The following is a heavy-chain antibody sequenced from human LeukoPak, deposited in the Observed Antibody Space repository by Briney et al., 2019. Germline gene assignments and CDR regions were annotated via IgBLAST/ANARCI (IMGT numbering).Heavy chain of an antibody. CDR2: INHSGST. CDR3: ASGLSGSYYRDAFDI. Sequence: SETLSLACAVYGGSFSGYYWSWIRQPPGKGLEWIGEINHSGSTNYNPSLKSRVTISVDTSKNQFSLKLSSVTAADTAVYYCASGLSGSYYRDAFDIWGQGTMVTVSS. D-gene: IGHD1-26*01. J-gene: IGHJ3*02. CDR1: GGSFSGYY. V-gene: IGHV4-34*01.